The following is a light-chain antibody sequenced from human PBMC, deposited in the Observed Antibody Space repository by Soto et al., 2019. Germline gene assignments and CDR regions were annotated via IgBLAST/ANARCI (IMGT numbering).Light chain of an antibody. Sequence: EIVLTQSPGTLSLSPGERATLSCRASQSVSSSYLAWYQQKPGQAPRLLIYGASSRATGIPDRFSGSGSGTDFTLTISRLEPEDFEVYYCQQYGSSPPFTFGHGTKVDIK. CDR2: GAS. CDR1: QSVSSSY. V-gene: IGKV3-20*01. J-gene: IGKJ3*01. CDR3: QQYGSSPPFT.